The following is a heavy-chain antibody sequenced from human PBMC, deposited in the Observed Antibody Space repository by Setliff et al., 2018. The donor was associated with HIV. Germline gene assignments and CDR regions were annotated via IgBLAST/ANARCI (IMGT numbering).Heavy chain of an antibody. D-gene: IGHD6-13*01. Sequence: GGSLRLSCAASGFTFSDYYMSWIRQAPGKGLEWVAFIRYDGSQKYYVDSVKGRFTISRDNSKNTLYLQMNSLRVEDTAVYYCARGGSNSWSPFDYWGQGTLVTVSS. CDR2: IRYDGSQK. CDR3: ARGGSNSWSPFDY. V-gene: IGHV3-30*02. CDR1: GFTFSDYY. J-gene: IGHJ4*02.